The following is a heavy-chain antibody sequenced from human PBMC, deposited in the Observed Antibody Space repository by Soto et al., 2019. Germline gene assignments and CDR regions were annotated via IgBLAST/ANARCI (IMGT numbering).Heavy chain of an antibody. CDR1: GGSINSADYY. J-gene: IGHJ3*02. CDR3: ARGGTSMIVVAPGAFDI. D-gene: IGHD3-22*01. Sequence: QVQLQESGPGLVKPSQTLSVTCTVSGGSINSADYYWSWIRQPPGKALEWIGYIYYIGTCYYNPSLKSGVTISLDTSKNQFSLKLSSVTAADTAVYYCARGGTSMIVVAPGAFDIWGQGTMVTVSS. V-gene: IGHV4-30-4*01. CDR2: IYYIGTC.